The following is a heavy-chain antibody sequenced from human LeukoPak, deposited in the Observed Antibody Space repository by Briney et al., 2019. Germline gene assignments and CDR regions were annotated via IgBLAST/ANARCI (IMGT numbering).Heavy chain of an antibody. V-gene: IGHV3-7*03. Sequence: PGGSLRLSCAASGFTFSSYWMSWVRQARGKGLEWVANIKQEGSEKYYVDSVKGRFTISSDNAKNSLYLQMNSLRAEDTAVYYCATENDDAFDIWGQGTMVTVSS. CDR1: GFTFSSYW. CDR3: ATENDDAFDI. D-gene: IGHD1-1*01. J-gene: IGHJ3*02. CDR2: IKQEGSEK.